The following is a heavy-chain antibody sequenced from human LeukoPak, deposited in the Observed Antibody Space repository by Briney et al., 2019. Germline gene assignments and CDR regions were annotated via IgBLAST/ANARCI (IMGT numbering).Heavy chain of an antibody. CDR1: GYTFTSYD. J-gene: IGHJ4*02. D-gene: IGHD6-13*01. CDR2: INAGNGNT. CDR3: ATSSYSSSW. Sequence: ASVKVSCKASGYTFTSYDINWVRQAPGQRLEWMGWINAGNGNTKYSQKFQGRVTMTEDTSTDTAYMELSSLRSEDTAVYYCATSSYSSSWWGQGTLVTVSS. V-gene: IGHV1-3*01.